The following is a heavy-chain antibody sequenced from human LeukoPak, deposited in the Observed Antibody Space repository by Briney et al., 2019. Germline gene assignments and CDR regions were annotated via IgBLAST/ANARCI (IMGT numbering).Heavy chain of an antibody. CDR3: ARQVRLASTYDFWSGYPVGWFDP. D-gene: IGHD3/OR15-3a*01. Sequence: SETLSLTCTVSGGSISSSSYYWGWIRQPPGKGLEWIGSIYYSGSTYYNPSLKSRVTISVDTSKNQFSLKLSSVTAADTAVYYCARQVRLASTYDFWSGYPVGWFDPWGQGTLVTVSS. V-gene: IGHV4-39*01. CDR2: IYYSGST. J-gene: IGHJ5*02. CDR1: GGSISSSSYY.